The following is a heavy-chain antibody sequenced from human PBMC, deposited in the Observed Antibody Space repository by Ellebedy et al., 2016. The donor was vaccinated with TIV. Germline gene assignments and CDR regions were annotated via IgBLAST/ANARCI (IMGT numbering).Heavy chain of an antibody. V-gene: IGHV4-34*01. CDR2: TNHSGST. D-gene: IGHD6-19*01. CDR3: ARVRSGWQRGYNWFDP. Sequence: SETLSLTCAVYGGSFSGYYWNWIRQPPGKGLEWIGETNHSGSTNYNPSLKSRVTISVDTSKNQFSLKLSSVTAADTAVYYCARVRSGWQRGYNWFDPWGQGTLVTVSS. J-gene: IGHJ5*02. CDR1: GGSFSGYY.